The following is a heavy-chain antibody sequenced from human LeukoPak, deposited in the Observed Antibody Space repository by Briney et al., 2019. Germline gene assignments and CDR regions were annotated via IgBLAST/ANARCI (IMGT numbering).Heavy chain of an antibody. CDR3: ARLGQGGFDY. Sequence: GGSLRLSCAASGFAFSSYSMNWVRQAPGKGLEWVSYISYGTRTIYYADSVEGRFTISRDNAKNSLYLQMNSLRAEDTAVYYCARLGQGGFDYWGQGTLVTVSS. CDR2: ISYGTRTI. V-gene: IGHV3-48*04. D-gene: IGHD3-16*01. CDR1: GFAFSSYS. J-gene: IGHJ4*02.